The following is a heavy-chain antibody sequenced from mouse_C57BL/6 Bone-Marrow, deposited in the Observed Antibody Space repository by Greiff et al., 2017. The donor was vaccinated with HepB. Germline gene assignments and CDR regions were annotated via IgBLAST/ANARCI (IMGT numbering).Heavy chain of an antibody. J-gene: IGHJ1*03. V-gene: IGHV7-3*01. CDR1: GFTFTDYY. CDR2: IRNKANGYTT. D-gene: IGHD2-4*01. CDR3: ARYIYYDYDWYFDV. Sequence: EVQRVESGGGLVQPGGSLSLSCAASGFTFTDYYMSWVRQPPGKALVWLGFIRNKANGYTTEYSASVKGRFTISRDNSQSILYLQMNALRAEDSATYYCARYIYYDYDWYFDVWGTGTTVTVSS.